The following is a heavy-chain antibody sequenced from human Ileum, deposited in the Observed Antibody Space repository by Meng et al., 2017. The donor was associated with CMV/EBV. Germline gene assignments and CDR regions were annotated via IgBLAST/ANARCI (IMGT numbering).Heavy chain of an antibody. J-gene: IGHJ4*02. CDR3: ARNVGFYSSQIAY. CDR1: GGSTTSSTYY. Sequence: QLQPQESGPGLVKPSETLSLPCTASGGSTTSSTYYWGWIRQPPGKGLEWIGSVYYSGTTYYNPSLKSRVNMSIDTSKNRFSLKLSSATAADTAVYYCARNVGFYSSQIAYWGQGALVTVSS. CDR2: VYYSGTT. V-gene: IGHV4-39*07. D-gene: IGHD3-3*01.